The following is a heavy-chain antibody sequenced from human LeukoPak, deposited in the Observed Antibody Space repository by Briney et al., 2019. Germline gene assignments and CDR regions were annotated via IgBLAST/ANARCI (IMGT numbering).Heavy chain of an antibody. CDR2: INHSGST. V-gene: IGHV4-34*01. CDR1: GGSFSGYY. J-gene: IGHJ5*02. CDR3: ARGLYSSGWYHNWFDP. Sequence: PSGTLSLTCAVYGGSFSGYYWSWIRQPPGKGLEWIGEINHSGSTNYNPSLKSRVTISVDTSKNQFSLKLSSVTAADTAVYYCARGLYSSGWYHNWFDPWGQGTLVTVSS. D-gene: IGHD6-19*01.